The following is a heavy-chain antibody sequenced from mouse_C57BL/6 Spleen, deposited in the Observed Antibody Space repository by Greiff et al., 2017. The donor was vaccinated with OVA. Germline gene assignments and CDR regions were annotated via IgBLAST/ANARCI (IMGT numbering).Heavy chain of an antibody. CDR3: ARQGSSGPFAY. CDR2: INPGSGGT. V-gene: IGHV1-54*01. D-gene: IGHD3-2*02. J-gene: IGHJ3*01. CDR1: GYAFTNYL. Sequence: VQLQQSGAELVRPGTSVKVSCKASGYAFTNYLIEWVKQRPGQGLEWIGVINPGSGGTNYNEKFKGKATLTADKSSSTAHMQLSSLTSEDSAVSFCARQGSSGPFAYWGQGTLVTVSA.